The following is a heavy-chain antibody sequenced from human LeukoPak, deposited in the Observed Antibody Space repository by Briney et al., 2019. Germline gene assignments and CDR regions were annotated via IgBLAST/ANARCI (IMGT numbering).Heavy chain of an antibody. J-gene: IGHJ6*02. D-gene: IGHD6-13*01. CDR3: AKVPIGAPGTYYYGMDV. Sequence: GGSLRLSCAASGFSFSDHHVDWVRQAPGKGLEWIGRSRNKVNAYSTVYAASVNGRFTISRDEPENSLYLQMNSLRAEDTAVYYCAKVPIGAPGTYYYGMDVWGQGTTVTVSS. CDR1: GFSFSDHH. V-gene: IGHV3-72*01. CDR2: SRNKVNAYST.